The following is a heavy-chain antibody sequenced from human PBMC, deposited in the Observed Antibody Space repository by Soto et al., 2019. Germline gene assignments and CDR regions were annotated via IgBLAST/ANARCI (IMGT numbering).Heavy chain of an antibody. D-gene: IGHD1-26*01. CDR1: GFSISSFE. Sequence: GGSLRLSXAASGFSISSFEMIWVRQAPGKGLEWVSYISSSGTTVYYTDSVKGRFTISRDNAKNSLFLQMNSLQADDTSVYYCATDRNWDLLWGRGTLVTVSS. V-gene: IGHV3-48*03. CDR2: ISSSGTTV. CDR3: ATDRNWDLL. J-gene: IGHJ4*02.